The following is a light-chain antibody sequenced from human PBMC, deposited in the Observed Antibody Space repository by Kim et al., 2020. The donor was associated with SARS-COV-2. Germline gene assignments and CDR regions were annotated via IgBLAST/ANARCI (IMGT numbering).Light chain of an antibody. V-gene: IGKV1-27*01. J-gene: IGKJ4*01. CDR2: ETS. Sequence: ASVGDRVTSSCRASQDIGNDLAWYQQKPGRVPSLLISETSTLHSGVPSRFSGSGSGTDFTLTISSLQPEDVATYYCQKCDSAPLTFGGGTKVDIK. CDR3: QKCDSAPLT. CDR1: QDIGND.